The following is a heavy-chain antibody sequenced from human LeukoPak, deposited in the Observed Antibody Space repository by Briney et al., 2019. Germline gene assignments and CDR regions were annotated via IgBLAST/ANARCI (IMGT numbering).Heavy chain of an antibody. Sequence: SGGSLRLSCAASGFTFSSYWMHWVRQAPGMGLVWVSRINSDGSSTSYADSVKGRFTISRDNAKNTLYLQMNSLRAEDTAVYYCAPTTGDAFDIWGQGTMVTVSS. J-gene: IGHJ3*02. CDR3: APTTGDAFDI. CDR2: INSDGSST. V-gene: IGHV3-74*01. D-gene: IGHD4-17*01. CDR1: GFTFSSYW.